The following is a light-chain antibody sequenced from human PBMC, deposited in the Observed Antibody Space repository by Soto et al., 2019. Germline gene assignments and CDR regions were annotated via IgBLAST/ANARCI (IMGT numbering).Light chain of an antibody. CDR1: SSNIGAGYD. V-gene: IGLV1-40*01. J-gene: IGLJ2*01. CDR3: QSYDSSLSGVV. Sequence: QSVLTPPPSVSGAPGQRVTISCTGSSSNIGAGYDVHWYRQLPGTAPKLLIYGNSNRPSGVPDRFSGSKSGTSASLAITGLQAKDEADYYCQSYDSSLSGVVFGGGTKLTVL. CDR2: GNS.